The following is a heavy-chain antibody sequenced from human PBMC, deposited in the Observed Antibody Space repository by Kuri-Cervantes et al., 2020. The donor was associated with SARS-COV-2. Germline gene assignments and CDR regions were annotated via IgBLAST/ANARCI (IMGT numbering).Heavy chain of an antibody. V-gene: IGHV4-34*01. CDR1: GGSFNGYY. Sequence: SETLSLTCAVYGGSFNGYYWSWIRQPPGKGLEWIGEINHSGSTNYNPSLKSRVTISVDTSKNQFSLKLSSVTAADTAVYYCARVRNYDFWSGYYTGRHYYFDYWGQGALVTVSS. J-gene: IGHJ4*02. CDR2: INHSGST. CDR3: ARVRNYDFWSGYYTGRHYYFDY. D-gene: IGHD3-3*01.